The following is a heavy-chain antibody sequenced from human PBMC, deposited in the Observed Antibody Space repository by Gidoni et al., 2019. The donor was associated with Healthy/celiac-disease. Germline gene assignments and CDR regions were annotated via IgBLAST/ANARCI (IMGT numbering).Heavy chain of an antibody. CDR1: GSTFDAHA. CDR2: ISGDGGST. D-gene: IGHD6-13*01. J-gene: IGHJ4*02. V-gene: IGHV3-43*02. CDR3: AKDIRLVGAAAPYFDY. Sequence: EVQLVESGGGVVQPGGSLVLSCAASGSTFDAHAMHWVRQPPGKGLEWVSLISGDGGSTYYADSVQGRFTISRDNSKNSLYLQMNSLRTEDTALYYCAKDIRLVGAAAPYFDYWGQGTLVTVSS.